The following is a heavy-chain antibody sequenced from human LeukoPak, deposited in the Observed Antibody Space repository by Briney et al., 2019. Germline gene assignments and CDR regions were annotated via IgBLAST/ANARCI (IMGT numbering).Heavy chain of an antibody. Sequence: PGGSLRLACAASGFSVDNVWMSWDRQARGKGLEWVANIKQDGSEKYYVDSVKGRFTISRDNAKTSLYLQMNSLRADDTALYYCATGLWTYGYWGQGTLVTVSS. CDR2: IKQDGSEK. D-gene: IGHD3-10*01. J-gene: IGHJ4*02. V-gene: IGHV3-7*03. CDR1: GFSVDNVW. CDR3: ATGLWTYGY.